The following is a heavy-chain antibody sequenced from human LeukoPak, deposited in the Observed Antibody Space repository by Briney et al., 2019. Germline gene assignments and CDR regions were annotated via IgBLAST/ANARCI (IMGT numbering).Heavy chain of an antibody. V-gene: IGHV3-30*04. D-gene: IGHD3-22*01. CDR1: GFTFSNYA. CDR3: ARPHTHYYDSSGYYYPS. Sequence: PGGSLRLSCAASGFTFSNYAMHWVRQAPGKGLEWVAVISYDGSNKYYADSVKGRFTFSRDNSKNTLYLQMNSLRPEDTAVYYCARPHTHYYDSSGYYYPSWGQGTLVTVSS. CDR2: ISYDGSNK. J-gene: IGHJ5*02.